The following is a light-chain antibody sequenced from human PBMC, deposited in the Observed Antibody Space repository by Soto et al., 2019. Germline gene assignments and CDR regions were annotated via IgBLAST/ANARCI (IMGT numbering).Light chain of an antibody. CDR3: QPDGGSPRT. J-gene: IGKJ1*01. CDR1: QRFYSSY. V-gene: IGKV3-20*01. CDR2: DAS. Sequence: PSLGTVYLYPRARVTLSCCYSQRFYSSYLAWYEQRPGHALSLLFYDASIRATGIPDRFSGSGSGTDFTLTSSCLEHEAFAVYYCQPDGGSPRTFG.